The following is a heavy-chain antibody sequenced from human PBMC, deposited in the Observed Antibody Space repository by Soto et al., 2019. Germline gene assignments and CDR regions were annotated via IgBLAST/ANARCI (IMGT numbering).Heavy chain of an antibody. CDR3: ERGYGGPASWFDP. Sequence: QVQLVQSGAEVKKPGASVKVSCKASGYTFTSYAMHWVRQAPGQRLEWMGWINAGNGNTKYSQKFQGRVTITRDTSASTAYMELSSLRSEDTAVYSCERGYGGPASWFDPWGQGTLVTVSS. D-gene: IGHD3-10*01. CDR2: INAGNGNT. CDR1: GYTFTSYA. V-gene: IGHV1-3*01. J-gene: IGHJ5*02.